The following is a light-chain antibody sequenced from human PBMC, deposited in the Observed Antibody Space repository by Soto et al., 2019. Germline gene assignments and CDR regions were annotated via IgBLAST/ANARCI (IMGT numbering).Light chain of an antibody. V-gene: IGLV1-51*01. CDR2: DSN. CDR3: GTWDSSLSAYV. J-gene: IGLJ1*01. Sequence: QSVLTQPPSVSAAPRQKVTISCSGSSSNIGNNYVSWYQQLPGTAPKLLIYDSNKRPSGIPDRFSGSKSGTSATLGITGLQTGDEADYYCGTWDSSLSAYVFGTGTMVTVL. CDR1: SSNIGNNY.